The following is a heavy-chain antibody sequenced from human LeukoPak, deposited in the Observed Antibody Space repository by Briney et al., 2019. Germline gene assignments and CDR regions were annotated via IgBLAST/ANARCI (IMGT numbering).Heavy chain of an antibody. D-gene: IGHD6-13*01. CDR2: ISGSGGST. V-gene: IGHV3-23*01. CDR1: GFTFSSYE. Sequence: GGSLRLSCAASGFTFSSYEMNWVRQAPGKGLEWVSAISGSGGSTYYADSVKGRFTISRDNSKNTLYLQMNSLRAEDTAVYYCAKDLWEAAAGTGSGYFQHWGQGTLVTVSS. CDR3: AKDLWEAAAGTGSGYFQH. J-gene: IGHJ1*01.